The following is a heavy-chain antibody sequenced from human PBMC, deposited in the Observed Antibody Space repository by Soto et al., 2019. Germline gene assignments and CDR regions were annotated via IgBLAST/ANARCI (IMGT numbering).Heavy chain of an antibody. CDR1: GFTFSSYW. Sequence: GGSLRLSCAASGFTFSSYWMHWVRQAPGKGLVWVSRINSDGSSTSYADSVKGRFTISRDNAKNTLYLQMNSLRAEDTAVYYCASGYSYGPDYYYGMDVWGQGTTVTVSS. V-gene: IGHV3-74*01. J-gene: IGHJ6*02. D-gene: IGHD5-18*01. CDR2: INSDGSST. CDR3: ASGYSYGPDYYYGMDV.